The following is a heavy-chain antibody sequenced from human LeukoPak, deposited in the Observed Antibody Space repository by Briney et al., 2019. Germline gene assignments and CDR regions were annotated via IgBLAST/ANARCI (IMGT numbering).Heavy chain of an antibody. CDR2: INSDGSST. D-gene: IGHD3-10*01. J-gene: IGHJ4*02. V-gene: IGHV3-74*01. Sequence: GGSLRLSCAASGFTFNSYWMHWVRQAPGKGLVWVSRINSDGSSTSYADSVKGRFTISRDNAKNTLYLQMNSLRAEDTAVYYCARVSYYYGSGSYRPTAVYYFDYWGQGTLVTVSS. CDR3: ARVSYYYGSGSYRPTAVYYFDY. CDR1: GFTFNSYW.